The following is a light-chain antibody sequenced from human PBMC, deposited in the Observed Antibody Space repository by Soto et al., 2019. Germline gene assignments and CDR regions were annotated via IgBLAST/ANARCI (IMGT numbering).Light chain of an antibody. J-gene: IGKJ1*01. CDR3: QHYNSYSEA. Sequence: DIQLTQTPSTLSGSVGDRVTITCRTSQTISSWLAWYQQKPGKAPKLLIYKASTLERGVPSRFSGSGSGTEFTLTISSLQPDDFATYYCQHYNSYSEAFGQGTKVDI. V-gene: IGKV1-5*03. CDR1: QTISSW. CDR2: KAS.